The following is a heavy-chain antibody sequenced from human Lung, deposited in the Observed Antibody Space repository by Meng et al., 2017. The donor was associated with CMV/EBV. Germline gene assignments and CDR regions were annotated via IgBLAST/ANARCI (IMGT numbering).Heavy chain of an antibody. V-gene: IGHV4-59*01. J-gene: IGHJ3*02. CDR2: VHYTGTT. Sequence: SETLSLXXSVSGWSISGYYWSWVRQPPGKGLEYIGYVHYTGTTNYSPSLKGRVSISVDRARNQFSLKLTSVTAADTGVYFCAGPEEAGNTPHDIFDIWGQGXKVTVSS. CDR1: GWSISGYY. D-gene: IGHD1-14*01. CDR3: AGPEEAGNTPHDIFDI.